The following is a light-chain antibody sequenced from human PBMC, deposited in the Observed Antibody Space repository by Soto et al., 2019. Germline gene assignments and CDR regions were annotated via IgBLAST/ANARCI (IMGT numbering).Light chain of an antibody. CDR2: DAS. J-gene: IGKJ1*01. Sequence: EIVLTQSPATLSLSPGERATLSCRASQSVGSSLAWYQQKPGQAPRLLIYDASNRATGIPARFGGRGSGTDFTLTISSLEPEDFAVYYCQQRSDWPRTFGQGTKVEIK. CDR3: QQRSDWPRT. V-gene: IGKV3-11*01. CDR1: QSVGSS.